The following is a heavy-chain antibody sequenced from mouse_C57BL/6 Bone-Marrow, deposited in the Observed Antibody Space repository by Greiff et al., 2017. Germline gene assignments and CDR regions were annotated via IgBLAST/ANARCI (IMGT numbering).Heavy chain of an antibody. D-gene: IGHD2-4*01. J-gene: IGHJ1*03. V-gene: IGHV2-2*01. CDR1: GFSLTSYG. CDR2: IWSGGST. Sequence: QVQLQQSGPGLVQPSQSLSITCKVSGFSLTSYGVHWVRQSPGKGLEWLGVIWSGGSTYYNAAFISRLSISKDNSKCQVFFKMNSLHADDTAIYYFARERFCYDYDGCYVEVWGTGTTVTVSS. CDR3: ARERFCYDYDGCYVEV.